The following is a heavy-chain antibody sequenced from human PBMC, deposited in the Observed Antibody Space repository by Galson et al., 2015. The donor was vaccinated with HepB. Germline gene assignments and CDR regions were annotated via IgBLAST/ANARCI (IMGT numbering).Heavy chain of an antibody. Sequence: SETLSLTCAVYGGSFSGYYWSWIRQPPGKGLEWIGEINPSGSTNYNPSLKSRVTISVDTSKNQFSLKLSSVTAADTAVYYCARRPGATDYGDEDSWFDPWGQGTLVTVSS. D-gene: IGHD4-17*01. CDR3: ARRPGATDYGDEDSWFDP. CDR2: INPSGST. J-gene: IGHJ5*02. CDR1: GGSFSGYY. V-gene: IGHV4-34*01.